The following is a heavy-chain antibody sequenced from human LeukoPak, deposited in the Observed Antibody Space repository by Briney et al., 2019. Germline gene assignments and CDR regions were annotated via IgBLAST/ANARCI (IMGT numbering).Heavy chain of an antibody. Sequence: GGSLRLSCAASEFDFSSHAMTWVRQAPGKGLEWVAVISYDGSNKYYADSVKGRFTVSRDNSKNTLYLQMNSLRAEDTAVYYCAKDTISGSYSLYYFDYWGQGTLVTVSS. D-gene: IGHD3-10*01. V-gene: IGHV3-30*18. CDR2: ISYDGSNK. CDR1: EFDFSSHA. J-gene: IGHJ4*02. CDR3: AKDTISGSYSLYYFDY.